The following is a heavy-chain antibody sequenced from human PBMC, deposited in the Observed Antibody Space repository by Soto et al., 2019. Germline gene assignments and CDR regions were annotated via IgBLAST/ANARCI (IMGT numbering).Heavy chain of an antibody. J-gene: IGHJ6*02. D-gene: IGHD3-10*01. CDR2: ISGYNGNT. V-gene: IGHV1-18*04. CDR1: GYTFTSYG. Sequence: QVQLVQSGAEVKKPGASVKVSCKASGYTFTSYGVSWVRQAPGQGLEWMGWISGYNGNTNYAQKLQGRVTMTTDISKSTAYMELMSLRSDDTAVYYCASAAKYYYGSGSPYYYGMDVWGQGITVTVSS. CDR3: ASAAKYYYGSGSPYYYGMDV.